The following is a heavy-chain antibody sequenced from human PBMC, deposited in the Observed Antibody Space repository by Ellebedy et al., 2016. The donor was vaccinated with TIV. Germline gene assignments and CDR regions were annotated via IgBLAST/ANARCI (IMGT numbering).Heavy chain of an antibody. J-gene: IGHJ4*02. CDR1: GFTFSDFY. CDR3: VGGPGYWTSDH. Sequence: GESLKISCAGSGFTFSDFYMSWMRQAPGKGLEWISYISNSGSTTKYAASVKGRFAISRDDAKKSLHLQMNSLRAEDTAVYYCVGGPGYWTSDHWGQGTLVTVS. CDR2: ISNSGSTT. D-gene: IGHD3-22*01. V-gene: IGHV3-11*04.